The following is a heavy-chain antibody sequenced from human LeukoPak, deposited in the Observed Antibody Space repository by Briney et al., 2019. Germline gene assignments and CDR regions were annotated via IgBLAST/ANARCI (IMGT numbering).Heavy chain of an antibody. CDR2: INHSGST. D-gene: IGHD6-6*01. CDR3: ATQRANSSSFYFDY. J-gene: IGHJ4*02. Sequence: SETLSLTCTVSGGSISSGGYYWRWIRQPPGKGLEWIGEINHSGSTNYNPSLKSRVTISVDTSKNQFSLKLSSVTAADTAVYYCATQRANSSSFYFDYWGQGTLVTVSS. CDR1: GGSISSGGYY. V-gene: IGHV4-39*07.